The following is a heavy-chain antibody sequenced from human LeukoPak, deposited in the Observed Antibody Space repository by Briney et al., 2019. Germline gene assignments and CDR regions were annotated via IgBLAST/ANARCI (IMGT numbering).Heavy chain of an antibody. CDR2: IYHSGST. J-gene: IGHJ3*02. CDR1: GGSISSGGYY. D-gene: IGHD6-25*01. CDR3: ARRLVGGAAAFDI. Sequence: PSQTLSLTCTVSGGSISSGGYYWSWIRQPPGKGLEWIGYIYHSGSTYYNPSLKSRVTISVDTSKNQFSLKLSSVTAADTAVYYCARRLVGGAAAFDIWGQGTMVTVSS. V-gene: IGHV4-30-2*01.